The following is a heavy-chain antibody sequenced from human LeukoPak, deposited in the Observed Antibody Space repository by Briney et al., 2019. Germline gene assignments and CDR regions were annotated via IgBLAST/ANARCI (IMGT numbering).Heavy chain of an antibody. CDR3: AKDQSSGWPHYFDY. J-gene: IGHJ4*02. CDR2: IFPSGGEI. D-gene: IGHD6-19*01. CDR1: GFTFSSYA. Sequence: GGSLRLSCAASGFTFSSYAMSWVRQAPGKGLEWVSSIFPSGGEIHYADSVRGRFTISRDNSKSTLSLQMNSLRAEDTAIYYCAKDQSSGWPHYFDYWGQGTLVTVSS. V-gene: IGHV3-23*01.